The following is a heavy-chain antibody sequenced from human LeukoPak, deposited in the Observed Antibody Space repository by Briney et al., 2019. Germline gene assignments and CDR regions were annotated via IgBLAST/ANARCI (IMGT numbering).Heavy chain of an antibody. V-gene: IGHV7-4-1*02. J-gene: IGHJ4*02. CDR2: INTSTGNP. Sequence: EASVKVSCKASGYTFTSYAMNWVRQAPGQGLEWMGWINTSTGNPTYAQGFTGRFVFSLDTSVSTAYLQISSLKAEDTAVYYCARAYYYGSGSYYIRFDYWGQGTLVTVSS. CDR1: GYTFTSYA. CDR3: ARAYYYGSGSYYIRFDY. D-gene: IGHD3-10*01.